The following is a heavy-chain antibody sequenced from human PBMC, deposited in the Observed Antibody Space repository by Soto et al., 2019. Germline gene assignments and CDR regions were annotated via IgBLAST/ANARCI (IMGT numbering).Heavy chain of an antibody. CDR1: GFTFDDYA. Sequence: EVQLVESGGGLVQPGRSLRLSCAASGFTFDDYAMHWVRQAPGKGLEWVSGISWNSGSIGYADSVKGRFTISRDNAKNSLYLQMNSLRAEDTALYYCANDESYYYGSGSYYYYGMDVWGQGTTVTVSS. J-gene: IGHJ6*02. CDR3: ANDESYYYGSGSYYYYGMDV. D-gene: IGHD3-10*01. CDR2: ISWNSGSI. V-gene: IGHV3-9*01.